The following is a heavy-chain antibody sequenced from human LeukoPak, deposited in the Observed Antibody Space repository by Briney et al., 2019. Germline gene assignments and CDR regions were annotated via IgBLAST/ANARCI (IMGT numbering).Heavy chain of an antibody. Sequence: GGSLRPSCAASGFTFSSYGMHWVRQAPGKGLEWVAFIRYDGSNKYYADSVKGRFTISRDNSKNTLYLQMNSLRAEDTAVYYCAKDWTKYCSSTSCYPFDYWGQGTLVTVSS. CDR3: AKDWTKYCSSTSCYPFDY. J-gene: IGHJ4*02. CDR2: IRYDGSNK. V-gene: IGHV3-30*02. CDR1: GFTFSSYG. D-gene: IGHD2-2*01.